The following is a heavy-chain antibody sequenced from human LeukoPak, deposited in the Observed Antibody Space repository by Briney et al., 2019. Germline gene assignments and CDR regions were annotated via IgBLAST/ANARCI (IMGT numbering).Heavy chain of an antibody. CDR2: INPKNGDT. Sequence: VASVKVSCKASGYILTAYYMDWVRQVPGRGLEWMGWINPKNGDTNYAAKFQGRVTMTRDTSISTVYMELSRLTSDDTAVYYCARMPTEPLWGQGALVTVSS. D-gene: IGHD2-2*01. CDR1: GYILTAYY. CDR3: ARMPTEPL. J-gene: IGHJ4*02. V-gene: IGHV1-2*02.